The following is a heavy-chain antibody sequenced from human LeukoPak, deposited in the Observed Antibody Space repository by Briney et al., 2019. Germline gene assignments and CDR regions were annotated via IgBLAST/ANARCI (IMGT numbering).Heavy chain of an antibody. J-gene: IGHJ4*02. CDR1: GFTVNSNY. D-gene: IGHD2-15*01. CDR2: LYSDGRT. Sequence: GGSLRLSCAASGFTVNSNYMNWVRPAPGEGLEWVSVLYSDGRTYYADSVKGRFTISRDTSKNTLYLQVNSLRAEDTAVYYCARGGGYYPIDYWGQGTLVTVSS. V-gene: IGHV3-53*01. CDR3: ARGGGYYPIDY.